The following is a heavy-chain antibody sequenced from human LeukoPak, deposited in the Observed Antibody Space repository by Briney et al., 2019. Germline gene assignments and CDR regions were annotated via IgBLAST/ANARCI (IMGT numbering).Heavy chain of an antibody. D-gene: IGHD1-14*01. V-gene: IGHV4-4*09. CDR2: ISTSGST. CDR1: GGSISSYY. J-gene: IGHJ3*02. Sequence: SESLCLTCTVSGGSISSYYWSWIRQPPGKGLEWIGYISTSGSTNYNPSLKSRVTISVDTSKNQFSLKLSSVTVADTAVHYCARGGEPNAFDIWGQGTMVTVSS. CDR3: ARGGEPNAFDI.